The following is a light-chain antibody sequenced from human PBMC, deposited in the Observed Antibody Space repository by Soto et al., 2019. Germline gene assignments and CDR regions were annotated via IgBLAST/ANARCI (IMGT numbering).Light chain of an antibody. CDR2: AAS. CDR1: QSISSY. V-gene: IGKV1-39*01. CDR3: QQSGGFT. J-gene: IGKJ3*01. Sequence: DIQMTQSPSSLSASVGDRVTITCRASQSISSYLNWYQQKPGKAPKLLIYAASSLQSGVPSRFSGSGSGTDFTLTISSLQPEDFATYYCQQSGGFTFGPGTKVDIK.